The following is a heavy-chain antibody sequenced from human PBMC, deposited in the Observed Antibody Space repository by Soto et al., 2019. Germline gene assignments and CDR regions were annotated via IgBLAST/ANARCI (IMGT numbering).Heavy chain of an antibody. J-gene: IGHJ4*02. CDR3: ARAGRGSSSPVGYFDL. V-gene: IGHV3-11*01. D-gene: IGHD6-6*01. Sequence: QVQLVESGGGLVKDGGSLRLSCAASGFTFGDFYMSWIRQAPGKGLEWVSYIGTSANVMYYADSVVGRFTISRDNTKNSLYLQMNNLRVEDTAIYYCARAGRGSSSPVGYFDLWGQGSLVTVSS. CDR2: IGTSANVM. CDR1: GFTFGDFY.